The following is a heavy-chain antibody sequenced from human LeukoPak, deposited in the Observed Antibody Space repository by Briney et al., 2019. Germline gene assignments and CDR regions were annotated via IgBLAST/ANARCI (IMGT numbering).Heavy chain of an antibody. V-gene: IGHV3-49*04. Sequence: PGGSLRLSCTASGFTFGDYAMSWVRQAPGKGLEWVGFIRSKAYGGTTEYAASVKGRFTISRDDSKSIAYLQMNSLKTEDTAVYYCYGDYGDLDAFDIWGQGTVVTVSS. CDR2: IRSKAYGGTT. CDR1: GFTFGDYA. D-gene: IGHD4-17*01. CDR3: YGDYGDLDAFDI. J-gene: IGHJ3*02.